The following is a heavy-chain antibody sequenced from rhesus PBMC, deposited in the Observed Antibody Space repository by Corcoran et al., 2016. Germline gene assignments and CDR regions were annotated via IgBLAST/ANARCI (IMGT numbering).Heavy chain of an antibody. D-gene: IGHD3-34*01. CDR3: ANGLGWGDSYDPYWYFDL. CDR2: HDPRDSET. Sequence: EVQLVQSGAEVKRPGESLKNSCKTSGYSFTSYWISWVRQMPGKGLKWMGAHDPRDSETRYNPSVQGQITISADKSLSAAYLQWSRLKASDTATYYCANGLGWGDSYDPYWYFDLWGPGTPITISS. CDR1: GYSFTSYW. J-gene: IGHJ2*01. V-gene: IGHV5-20*01.